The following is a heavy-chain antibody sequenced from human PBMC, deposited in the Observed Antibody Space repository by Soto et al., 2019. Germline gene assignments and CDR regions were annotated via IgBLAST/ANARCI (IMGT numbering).Heavy chain of an antibody. Sequence: SVKVSCKASGGTFSSYAISWVRQAPGQGLEWMGGIIPIFGTANYAQKFQGRVTITADESTSTAYMELSSLRSEDTAVYYCARDRSGYYYGGCMDVWGQGTTVTVSS. CDR2: IIPIFGTA. V-gene: IGHV1-69*13. CDR1: GGTFSSYA. D-gene: IGHD3-22*01. J-gene: IGHJ6*02. CDR3: ARDRSGYYYGGCMDV.